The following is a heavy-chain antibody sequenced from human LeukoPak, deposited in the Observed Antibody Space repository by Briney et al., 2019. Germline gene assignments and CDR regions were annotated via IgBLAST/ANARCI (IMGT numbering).Heavy chain of an antibody. V-gene: IGHV3-53*01. D-gene: IGHD2-2*01. Sequence: GGSLRLSCAASGFTVSSNYMSWVRQAPGKGLEWVSVIYSGGSTYYADSVKGRFTISRDNAKNSLYLQMNSLRAEDTAVYYCARGGSYCSSTRCYDTLGYFDLWGRGTLVTVSS. J-gene: IGHJ2*01. CDR3: ARGGSYCSSTRCYDTLGYFDL. CDR1: GFTVSSNY. CDR2: IYSGGST.